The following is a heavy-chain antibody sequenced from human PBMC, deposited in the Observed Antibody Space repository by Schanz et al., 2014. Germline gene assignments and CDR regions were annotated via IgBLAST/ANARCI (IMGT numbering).Heavy chain of an antibody. CDR2: ITRSGGGT. V-gene: IGHV3-64D*06. CDR3: VKDAYCAGDCFPAKYFQH. CDR1: GFTFSSYA. J-gene: IGHJ1*01. Sequence: EVQLVESGGYLVQPGGSLRLSCSASGFTFSSYAMHWVRQASGKGLEYVSAITRSGGGTYYSDSVKGRFTISRDNSKNTLYLQMSSLRHEDSAVYYCVKDAYCAGDCFPAKYFQHWGQGTLVTVSS. D-gene: IGHD2-21*02.